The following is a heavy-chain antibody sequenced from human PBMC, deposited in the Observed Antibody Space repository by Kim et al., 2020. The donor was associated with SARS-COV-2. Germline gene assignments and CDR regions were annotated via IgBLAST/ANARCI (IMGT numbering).Heavy chain of an antibody. Sequence: NSRPSFQGHVPISADKSISTAYLQWSSLKASDTAMYYCARVGIVGAYFDYWGQGTLVTVSS. CDR3: ARVGIVGAYFDY. D-gene: IGHD1-26*01. V-gene: IGHV5-10-1*01. J-gene: IGHJ4*02.